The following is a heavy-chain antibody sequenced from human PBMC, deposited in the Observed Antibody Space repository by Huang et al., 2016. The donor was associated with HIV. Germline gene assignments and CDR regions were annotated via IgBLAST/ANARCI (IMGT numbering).Heavy chain of an antibody. Sequence: QVQLTQSGAEVKKPGASVKVSCKISGDTLTESSMHWVRQAPGKGLDWMGSFNPEDGERVYAQRFQGRVTMTEDTTTDTAYLELSSLISEDTAVYYCATEGLWGEGNTLDYWGQGTLVTVSS. D-gene: IGHD3-10*01. J-gene: IGHJ4*02. V-gene: IGHV1-24*01. CDR2: FNPEDGER. CDR3: ATEGLWGEGNTLDY. CDR1: GDTLTESS.